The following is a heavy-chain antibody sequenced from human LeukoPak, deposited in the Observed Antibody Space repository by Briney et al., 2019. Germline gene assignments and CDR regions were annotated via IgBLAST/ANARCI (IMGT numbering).Heavy chain of an antibody. D-gene: IGHD3-10*01. V-gene: IGHV3-30*18. J-gene: IGHJ4*02. CDR1: GFPFRSHG. CDR3: AKESKTGYFDY. Sequence: GSLRLSCAASGFPFRSHGLHWVRQAPGKGPEGVAVISYDGSNKYYADSVKGRFTISRDNSKNTLYLQMNSLRAEDTAVYYCAKESKTGYFDYWGQGTLVTVSS. CDR2: ISYDGSNK.